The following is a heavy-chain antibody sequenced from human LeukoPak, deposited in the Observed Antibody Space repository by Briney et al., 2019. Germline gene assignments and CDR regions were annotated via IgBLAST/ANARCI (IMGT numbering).Heavy chain of an antibody. CDR2: IYYSGST. V-gene: IGHV4-39*01. Sequence: SETLSLTCTVSGGSISSSSYYWGWIRHPPGKGLEWIGSIYYSGSTYYNPSLKSRVTISVDTSKNQFSLKLSSVTAADTAVYYCARHLTDYYDSSGYYPDYWGQGTLVTVSS. CDR1: GGSISSSSYY. D-gene: IGHD3-22*01. CDR3: ARHLTDYYDSSGYYPDY. J-gene: IGHJ4*02.